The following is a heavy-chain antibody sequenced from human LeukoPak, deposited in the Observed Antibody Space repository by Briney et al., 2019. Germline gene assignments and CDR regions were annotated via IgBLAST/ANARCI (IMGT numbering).Heavy chain of an antibody. V-gene: IGHV4-59*12. J-gene: IGHJ5*02. D-gene: IGHD6-13*01. CDR3: ARVVTYSSSWTQVVNWFDP. CDR1: GGSISNYY. CDR2: IYYSGST. Sequence: SETLSLTCTVSGGSISNYYWSWIRQPPGKGLEWLGSIYYSGSTYYNPSLKSRVTMSVDTSKNQFSLKLSSVTAADTAVYYCARVVTYSSSWTQVVNWFDPWGQGTLVTVSS.